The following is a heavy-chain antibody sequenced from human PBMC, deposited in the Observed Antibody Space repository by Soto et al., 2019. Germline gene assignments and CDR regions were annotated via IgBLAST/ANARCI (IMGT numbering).Heavy chain of an antibody. CDR2: SYYSGST. CDR1: GGSISSSSYY. D-gene: IGHD2-2*01. CDR3: ARQRVVSRWFDP. J-gene: IGHJ5*02. V-gene: IGHV4-39*01. Sequence: QLQLQESGPGLVKPSETLSLTCTVSGGSISSSSYYWGWIRQPPGKGLEWIGRSYYSGSTYYNPSLKSRVAITVDTAKNQFSLKLSSVTAADTAVYYCARQRVVSRWFDPWGQGTLVTVSS.